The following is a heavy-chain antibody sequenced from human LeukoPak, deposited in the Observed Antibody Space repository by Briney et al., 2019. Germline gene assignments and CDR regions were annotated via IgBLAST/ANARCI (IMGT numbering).Heavy chain of an antibody. Sequence: GGSLRLSCAASGFTVSSNYMSWVRQAPGKGLEWVSVIYSGGSTYYADSVKGRFTISRDNSKNTLYLQMNSLRAEDTAVYYCARDNYDPYYYYMDVWGKGTTVTVSS. J-gene: IGHJ6*03. V-gene: IGHV3-53*01. D-gene: IGHD3-3*01. CDR3: ARDNYDPYYYYMDV. CDR1: GFTVSSNY. CDR2: IYSGGST.